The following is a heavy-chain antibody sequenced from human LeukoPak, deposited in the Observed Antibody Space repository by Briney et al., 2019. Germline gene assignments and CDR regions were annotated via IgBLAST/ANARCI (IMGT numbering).Heavy chain of an antibody. CDR1: GFTFSNYD. J-gene: IGHJ4*02. CDR2: ISSSSSYI. D-gene: IGHD5-24*01. V-gene: IGHV3-21*01. CDR3: ARGEEKATITALDS. Sequence: GGSLRLSCAASGFTFSNYDVHWIRQAPGKGLEWVSSISSSSSYIYYADSIKGRFTISRDNAENSLYLQMNSPRDVDTAVYFCARGEEKATITALDSWGQGTLVTVSS.